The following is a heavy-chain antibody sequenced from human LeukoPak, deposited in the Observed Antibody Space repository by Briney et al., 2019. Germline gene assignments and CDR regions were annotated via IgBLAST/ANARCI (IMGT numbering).Heavy chain of an antibody. CDR1: GFTFSNSA. J-gene: IGHJ4*02. CDR2: ISGSGGST. D-gene: IGHD3-22*01. Sequence: GGSQRLSCAASGFTFSNSAMSWVRQAPGKGLEWVSGISGSGGSTYYADSVKGRFTISRDNSKNTVYLHMHSLRAEDTAAYYCARAMMVVANLWGVFDYWGQGTLVTVSS. V-gene: IGHV3-23*01. CDR3: ARAMMVVANLWGVFDY.